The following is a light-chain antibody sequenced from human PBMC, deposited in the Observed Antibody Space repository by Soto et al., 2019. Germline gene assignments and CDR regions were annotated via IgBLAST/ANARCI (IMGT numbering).Light chain of an antibody. CDR3: QQYYSYPVYT. CDR1: QGISSY. CDR2: AAS. V-gene: IGKV1-8*01. Sequence: AIRMTQSPSSFSASTGARVTITCRASQGISSYLAWYQQKPGKAPKLLIYAASTLQIGVPSRFSGSGSGTDFTLTISCLQSEDFATYYCQQYYSYPVYTFGQGTKPEIK. J-gene: IGKJ2*01.